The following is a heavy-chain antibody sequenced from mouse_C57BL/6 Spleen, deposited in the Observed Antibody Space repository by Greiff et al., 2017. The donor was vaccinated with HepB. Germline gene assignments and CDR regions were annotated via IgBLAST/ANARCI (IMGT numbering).Heavy chain of an antibody. D-gene: IGHD4-1*01. V-gene: IGHV1-69*01. Sequence: VQLQQSGAELVMPGASVKLSCKASGYTFTSYWMHWVKQRPGQGLEWIGEIDPSDSYTNYNQKFKGKSTLTVDKSSSTAYMQLSSLTSEDSAVYYCARALNWAYYFDYWGQGTTLTVSS. J-gene: IGHJ2*01. CDR1: GYTFTSYW. CDR3: ARALNWAYYFDY. CDR2: IDPSDSYT.